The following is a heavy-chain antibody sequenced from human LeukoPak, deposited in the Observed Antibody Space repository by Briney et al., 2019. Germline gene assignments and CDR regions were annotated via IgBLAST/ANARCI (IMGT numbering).Heavy chain of an antibody. CDR3: ATLRSYRDHPDY. V-gene: IGHV1-69*13. CDR1: GGTFSSYA. J-gene: IGHJ4*02. Sequence: SVKVSCKASGGTFSSYAISWVRQAPGQGLEWMGGIIPIFGTANYAQRFQGRVTITADESTRIAYMELSSLRSEDTAMYYCATLRSYRDHPDYWGQGPLVTVS. CDR2: IIPIFGTA.